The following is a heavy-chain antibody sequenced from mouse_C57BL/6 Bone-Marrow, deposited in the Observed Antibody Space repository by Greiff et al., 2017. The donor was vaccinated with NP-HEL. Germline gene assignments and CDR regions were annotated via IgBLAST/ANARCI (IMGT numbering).Heavy chain of an antibody. CDR3: ARDLRYY. V-gene: IGHV3-6*01. CDR1: GYSITSGYY. Sequence: EVKLVESGPGLVKPSQSLSLTCSVTGYSITSGYYWNWIRQFPGNKLEWMGYISYDGSNNYNPSLKNRISITRDTSMNQFFLKLNSVTTEDTATYYCARDLRYYWGQGTTLTVSS. J-gene: IGHJ2*01. CDR2: ISYDGSN.